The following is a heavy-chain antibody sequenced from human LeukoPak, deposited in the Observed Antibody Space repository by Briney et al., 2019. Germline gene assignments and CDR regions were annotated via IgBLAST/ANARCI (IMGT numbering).Heavy chain of an antibody. CDR2: MNQGGSRK. Sequence: PGESLRLSCVASGWTFSGSWRSWFRQGPGKGPEWVANMNQGGSRKYYVDYVNGRFPISRDNAKNSPFLQMNGLRDEDTAVSYCTRDSQGSGTYSTDHWGQGTLVTVSS. V-gene: IGHV3-7*01. J-gene: IGHJ4*02. D-gene: IGHD3-10*01. CDR3: TRDSQGSGTYSTDH. CDR1: GWTFSGSW.